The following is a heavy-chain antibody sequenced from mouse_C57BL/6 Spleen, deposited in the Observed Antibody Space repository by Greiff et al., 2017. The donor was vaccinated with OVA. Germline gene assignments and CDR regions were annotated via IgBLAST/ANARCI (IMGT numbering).Heavy chain of an antibody. Sequence: VQLQQSGPELVKPGASVKISCKASGYTFTDYYMNWVKQSHGKSLEWIGDINPNNGGTSYNQKFKGKATLTVDKSSSTAYMELRSLTSEDSAVYYCARREGGYYVSWYFDVWGTGTTVTVSS. V-gene: IGHV1-26*01. J-gene: IGHJ1*03. CDR1: GYTFTDYY. D-gene: IGHD2-3*01. CDR2: INPNNGGT. CDR3: ARREGGYYVSWYFDV.